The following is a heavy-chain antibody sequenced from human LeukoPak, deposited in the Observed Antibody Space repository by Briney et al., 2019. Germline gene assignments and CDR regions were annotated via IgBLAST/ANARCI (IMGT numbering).Heavy chain of an antibody. CDR2: ISTSGGTT. J-gene: IGHJ3*02. CDR3: AKRPRDTSGYYLGAFDI. D-gene: IGHD3-22*01. Sequence: TGGSLRLSCAASGFTFSSYAMTWVRQAPGKGLEWVSGISTSGGTTYYADSVKGRFTISRDNSKNTLYLQMNSLRAEDTALYYCAKRPRDTSGYYLGAFDIWGQGTMVTVSS. CDR1: GFTFSSYA. V-gene: IGHV3-23*01.